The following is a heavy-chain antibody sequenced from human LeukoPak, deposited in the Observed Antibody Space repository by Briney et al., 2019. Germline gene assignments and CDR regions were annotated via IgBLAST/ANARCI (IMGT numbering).Heavy chain of an antibody. J-gene: IGHJ4*02. D-gene: IGHD3-22*01. CDR1: GFTFSSYS. CDR3: ARDTYYYDSSGYYYVLRGLDY. Sequence: GGSLRLSCAASGFTFSSYSMNWVRQAPGKGLEWVSSISSSSSYIYYADSVKGRFTISRDNAKNSLYLQMNSLRAEDTAVYYCARDTYYYDSSGYYYVLRGLDYWGQGTLVTVSS. V-gene: IGHV3-21*01. CDR2: ISSSSSYI.